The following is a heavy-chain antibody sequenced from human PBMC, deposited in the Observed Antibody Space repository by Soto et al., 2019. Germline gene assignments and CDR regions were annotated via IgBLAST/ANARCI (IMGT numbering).Heavy chain of an antibody. CDR3: ARHFVAVVIKGWGY. D-gene: IGHD3-10*01. CDR2: TYYNGNA. Sequence: SETLSLTCNVAGGSIDGSNYYWDWLRQPPGKGLEWIGTTYYNGNAYYNPSLKSRVSMSVDTSKNQFSLKLVSVTAADTAVYYCARHFVAVVIKGWGYWGQGTLVTVS. CDR1: GGSIDGSNYY. J-gene: IGHJ4*02. V-gene: IGHV4-39*01.